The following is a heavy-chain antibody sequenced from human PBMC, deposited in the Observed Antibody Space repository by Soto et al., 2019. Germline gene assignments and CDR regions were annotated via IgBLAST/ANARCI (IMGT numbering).Heavy chain of an antibody. CDR1: GYTFTDYF. V-gene: IGHV1-2*02. D-gene: IGHD2-21*02. CDR2: SNPKSGGT. J-gene: IGHJ4*02. CDR3: ARSRGSTVIHDDH. Sequence: QVQLVQSGAEVKKPGASVKVSCKASGYTFTDYFIHWARQAPGQGLEWMGWSNPKSGGTTYAPNFQGRVTITRDPSTSPGYMELTWLRFDAPAVHQCARSRGSTVIHDDHWGQGTLVTVSS.